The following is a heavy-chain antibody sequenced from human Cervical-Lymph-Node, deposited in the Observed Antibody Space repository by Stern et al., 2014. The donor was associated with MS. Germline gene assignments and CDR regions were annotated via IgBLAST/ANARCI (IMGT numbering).Heavy chain of an antibody. J-gene: IGHJ6*02. CDR3: ARELSGMYGMDV. CDR1: GGSINNGDYY. V-gene: IGHV4-31*03. D-gene: IGHD1-1*01. CDR2: IYYSGAT. Sequence: QVQMQESGPGLVKPSQTLSLTCTVSGGSINNGDYYWSWVRQHPGKGLEWLGYIYYSGATYYNPSLKVRLTISVDTSKRHFSLKLTSVTAADTAVYYCARELSGMYGMDVWGQGTTFTVSS.